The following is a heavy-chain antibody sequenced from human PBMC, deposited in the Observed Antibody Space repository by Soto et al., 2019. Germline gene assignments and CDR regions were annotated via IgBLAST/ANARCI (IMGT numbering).Heavy chain of an antibody. CDR2: ISGSGGST. D-gene: IGHD2-2*01. CDR3: AKGWGIVVVPADY. V-gene: IGHV3-23*01. CDR1: GFTFSSYA. Sequence: EVQLLESGGGLVQPGGSLSLSCAASGFTFSSYAMSWVRQAPGKGLEWVSAISGSGGSTYYADSVKGRFTISRDNSKNTLYLQMNSLRAEDTAVYYCAKGWGIVVVPADYWGQGTLVTVSS. J-gene: IGHJ4*02.